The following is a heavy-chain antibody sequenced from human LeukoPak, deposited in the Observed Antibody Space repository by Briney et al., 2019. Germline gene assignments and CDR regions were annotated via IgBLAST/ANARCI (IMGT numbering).Heavy chain of an antibody. CDR1: GDSISSGDYY. CDR3: ARVTGYMIEDYFDY. V-gene: IGHV4-61*10. D-gene: IGHD3-9*01. CDR2: IYYSGST. Sequence: SETLSLTCTVSGDSISSGDYYWSWIRQPAGKGLEWIGYIYYSGSTNYNPSLKSRVTISVDTSRNQFSLKLRSVTAADTAVYYCARVTGYMIEDYFDYWGQGILVTVSS. J-gene: IGHJ4*02.